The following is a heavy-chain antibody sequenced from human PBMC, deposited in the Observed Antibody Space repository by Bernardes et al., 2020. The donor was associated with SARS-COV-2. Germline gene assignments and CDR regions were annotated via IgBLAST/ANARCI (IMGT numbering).Heavy chain of an antibody. V-gene: IGHV4-39*01. CDR1: GGSMTSSGFY. J-gene: IGHJ3*02. CDR2: IYYSGSTYYSGST. Sequence: SETLSLTCTVSGGSMTSSGFYWGWVRQPPGKGLEWIATIYYSGSTYYSGSTYYNPSLKSRVTISGDTSKNQFSLILSSVTAAETSVYYCAGHLGVKSGWYRVPVAFDIWGQGTMLTVSS. D-gene: IGHD6-19*01. CDR3: AGHLGVKSGWYRVPVAFDI.